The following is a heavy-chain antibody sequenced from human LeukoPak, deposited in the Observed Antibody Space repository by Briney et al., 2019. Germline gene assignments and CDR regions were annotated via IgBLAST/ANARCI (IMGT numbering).Heavy chain of an antibody. CDR1: GGSFSGYY. Sequence: TPSETLSLTCAVYGGSFSGYYWSWIRQPPGKGLEWIGEINHSGSTNYNPSLKSRVTISVDTSKNQFSLKLSSVTAADTAVYYCARGGRKRYQLPATYYYYMDVWGKGTTVTVSS. J-gene: IGHJ6*03. D-gene: IGHD2-2*01. CDR3: ARGGRKRYQLPATYYYYMDV. CDR2: INHSGST. V-gene: IGHV4-34*01.